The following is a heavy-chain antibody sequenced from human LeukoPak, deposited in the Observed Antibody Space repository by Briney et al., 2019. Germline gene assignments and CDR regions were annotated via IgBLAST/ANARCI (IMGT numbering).Heavy chain of an antibody. V-gene: IGHV1-18*01. J-gene: IGHJ4*02. CDR1: GYTFTSYG. D-gene: IGHD6-19*01. CDR2: ISAYNGNT. Sequence: GASVKVSCKASGYTFTSYGISWVGQAPGQGREWMGWISAYNGNTNYAQKLQGRVTMTTDTSTSTAYMELRSLRSDDTAVYYCARVISGWYYFDYWGQGTLVTVSS. CDR3: ARVISGWYYFDY.